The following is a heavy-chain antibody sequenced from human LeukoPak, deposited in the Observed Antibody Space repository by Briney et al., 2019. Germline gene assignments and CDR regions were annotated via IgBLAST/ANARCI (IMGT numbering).Heavy chain of an antibody. D-gene: IGHD3-10*01. CDR3: TRDGGSYNFDN. V-gene: IGHV3-48*02. CDR2: ITSDSSNI. CDR1: GFNIINYS. Sequence: GGSLGLSCAVSGFNIINYSMNWVRQAPGKGLEWVSYITSDSSNIDYADSVQGRFTISRDNVKNSLYLQMNSLSDEDMAMYYCTRDGGSYNFDNWGQGTRVTVSS. J-gene: IGHJ4*02.